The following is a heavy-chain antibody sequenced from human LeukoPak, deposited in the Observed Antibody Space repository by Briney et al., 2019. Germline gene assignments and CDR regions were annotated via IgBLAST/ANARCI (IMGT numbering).Heavy chain of an antibody. Sequence: GGSLRLSCAASGFTFTNAWMSGVRQAPGKGLEGVGGIKSKTDGGTTDYAAPVKGRFTISRDDSKNTLYLQMNSLKTEDTAVYYCTTNYYDSSGLYYYYYMDVWGKGTTVTVSS. V-gene: IGHV3-15*01. J-gene: IGHJ6*03. CDR3: TTNYYDSSGLYYYYYMDV. CDR1: GFTFTNAW. CDR2: IKSKTDGGTT. D-gene: IGHD3-22*01.